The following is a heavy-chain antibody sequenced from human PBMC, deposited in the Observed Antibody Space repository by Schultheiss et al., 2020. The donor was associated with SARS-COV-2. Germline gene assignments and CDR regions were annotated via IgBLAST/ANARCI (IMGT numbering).Heavy chain of an antibody. CDR2: IRSKAYGGTT. V-gene: IGHV3-49*04. J-gene: IGHJ5*02. CDR1: GFTFGDYA. CDR3: ARVRFFEVDP. Sequence: GGSLRLSCTASGFTFGDYAMHWVRQAPGKGLEWVGFIRSKAYGGTTEYAASVKGRFTISRDDSKSIAFLQMNSLKTEDTAVYYCARVRFFEVDPWGQGTLVTVSS. D-gene: IGHD3-3*01.